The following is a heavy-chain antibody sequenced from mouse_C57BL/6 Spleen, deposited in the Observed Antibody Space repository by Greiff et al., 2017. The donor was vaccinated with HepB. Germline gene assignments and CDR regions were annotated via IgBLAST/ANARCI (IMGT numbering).Heavy chain of an antibody. CDR2: IYPGDGDT. CDR3: SRSATEVGGVYFDY. J-gene: IGHJ2*01. Sequence: VQLQQSGPELVKPGASVKISCKASGYAFSSSWMNWVKQRPGKGLEWIGWIYPGDGDTNYNGKFKGKATLTADKSSSTAYMQHSNLTSEDSAVYVGSRSATEVGGVYFDYWGQGTTLTVSS. CDR1: GYAFSSSW. V-gene: IGHV1-82*01. D-gene: IGHD1-1*01.